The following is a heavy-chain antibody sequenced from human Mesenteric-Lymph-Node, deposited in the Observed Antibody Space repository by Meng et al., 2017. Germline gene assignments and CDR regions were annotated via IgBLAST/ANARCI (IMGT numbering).Heavy chain of an antibody. CDR3: AHGSTVVTHYYFDY. J-gene: IGHJ4*02. V-gene: IGHV2-5*01. CDR2: IYWNDDK. CDR1: GFSLSTSGVG. Sequence: HIPLNESGPTPVTPTQTLTLTCTFSGFSLSTSGVGVGWIRQPSGKALEWLALIYWNDDKRYSPSLKSRLTITKDTSKNQVVLTMTNMDPVDTATYYCAHGSTVVTHYYFDYWGQGTLVTVSS. D-gene: IGHD4-23*01.